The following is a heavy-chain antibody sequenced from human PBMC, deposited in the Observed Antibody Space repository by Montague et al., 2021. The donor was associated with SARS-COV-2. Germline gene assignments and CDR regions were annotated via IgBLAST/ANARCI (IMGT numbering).Heavy chain of an antibody. CDR3: AREVSGSYYTGWFDS. Sequence: SETLSLTCTVNGASISSYYWSWIRQPPGRGLEWIGYIYYSGSTNYNPSLKSRVTISVDTSNSQFSLKLTSVTAADTAVYYCAREVSGSYYTGWFDSWGQGTLVTVSS. V-gene: IGHV4-59*01. CDR1: GASISSYY. J-gene: IGHJ5*01. D-gene: IGHD3-10*01. CDR2: IYYSGST.